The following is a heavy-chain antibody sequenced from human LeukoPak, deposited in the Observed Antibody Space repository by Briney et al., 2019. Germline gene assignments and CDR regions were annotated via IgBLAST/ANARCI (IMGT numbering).Heavy chain of an antibody. CDR1: GFTFDDYA. CDR2: ISWNSGSI. D-gene: IGHD1-26*01. Sequence: PGRSLRLSCAASGFTFDDYAMHWVRQAPGKGLEWVSGISWNSGSIGYADSVKGRFTISRDNAKNSLYLQMNSLRAEDTALYYCAKGPGSGSYSLFDYWGQGTLVTVSS. V-gene: IGHV3-9*01. J-gene: IGHJ4*02. CDR3: AKGPGSGSYSLFDY.